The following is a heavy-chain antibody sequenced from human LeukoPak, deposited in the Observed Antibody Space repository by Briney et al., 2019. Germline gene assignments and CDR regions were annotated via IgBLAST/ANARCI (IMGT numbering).Heavy chain of an antibody. Sequence: SETLSLTCSVSGGSVSSGTYYWSWIRQPPGKGLEWLGYIYYSGSTNYNPSLKSRVTISVDTSRNQFSLKLNSLTAADTAVYYCASVFRGSGNYFDYWGQGSPVTVSS. CDR3: ASVFRGSGNYFDY. D-gene: IGHD3-10*01. CDR2: IYYSGST. J-gene: IGHJ4*02. V-gene: IGHV4-61*01. CDR1: GGSVSSGTYY.